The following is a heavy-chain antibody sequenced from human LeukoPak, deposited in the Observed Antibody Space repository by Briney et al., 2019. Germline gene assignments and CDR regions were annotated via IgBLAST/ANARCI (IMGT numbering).Heavy chain of an antibody. D-gene: IGHD3-22*01. CDR2: FNVGHGNT. V-gene: IGHV1-3*01. Sequence: ASVKVSCKTSGYTFTTYAIHWVRQAPGDRLEWMGCFNVGHGNTEYSERFQGRVTITTDASATTHFMELSSLRSEDAAVYYCASQYYYGHTGYYGGFDYWGQGTPVTVSS. J-gene: IGHJ4*02. CDR1: GYTFTTYA. CDR3: ASQYYYGHTGYYGGFDY.